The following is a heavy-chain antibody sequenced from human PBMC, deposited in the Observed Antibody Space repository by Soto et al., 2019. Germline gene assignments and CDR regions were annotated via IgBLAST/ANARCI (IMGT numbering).Heavy chain of an antibody. V-gene: IGHV1-69*13. CDR2: IIPIFGTA. CDR3: AGALRGRWLQLNYYYGMDV. D-gene: IGHD5-12*01. CDR1: GGTFSSYA. J-gene: IGHJ6*02. Sequence: GASVKVSCKASGGTFSSYAISWVRQAPGQGLEWMGGIIPIFGTANYAQKFQGRVTITADESTSTAYMELSSLRSEDTAVYYCAGALRGRWLQLNYYYGMDVWGQGTTVTVSS.